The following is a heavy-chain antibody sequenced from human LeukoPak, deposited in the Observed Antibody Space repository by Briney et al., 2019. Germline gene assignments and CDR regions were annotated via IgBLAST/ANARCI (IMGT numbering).Heavy chain of an antibody. V-gene: IGHV6-1*01. Sequence: SQTLSLTCAIYGDSVSSSSAAWNWIRQSPSRGLEWLGRTYYRSKWYSDYAVSVKSRMTINPDTSQNPLSLQLNSVTPAHTPVYYCARCLSPVAAFRSFDYWGPGTLVTVSS. J-gene: IGHJ4*02. D-gene: IGHD1-26*01. CDR1: GDSVSSSSAA. CDR2: TYYRSKWYS. CDR3: ARCLSPVAAFRSFDY.